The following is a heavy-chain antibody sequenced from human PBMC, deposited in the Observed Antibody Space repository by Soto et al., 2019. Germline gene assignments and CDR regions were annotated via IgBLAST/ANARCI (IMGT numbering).Heavy chain of an antibody. Sequence: EVPLVESGGVVVQPGGSLRLSCAASGFTFDDYTMHWVRQAPGKGLEWVSLISWDGGSTYYADSVKGRFTISRDNSKNSLYLQMNSLRTEDTALYYCAKDKANGMDVWGQGTTVTVSS. CDR3: AKDKANGMDV. J-gene: IGHJ6*02. CDR2: ISWDGGST. CDR1: GFTFDDYT. V-gene: IGHV3-43*01.